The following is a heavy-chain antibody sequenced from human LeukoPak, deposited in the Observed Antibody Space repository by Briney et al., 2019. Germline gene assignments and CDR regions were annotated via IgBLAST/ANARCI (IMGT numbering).Heavy chain of an antibody. V-gene: IGHV3-23*01. CDR2: ISTSGGST. CDR3: AKEPYSGSQLLDY. J-gene: IGHJ4*02. D-gene: IGHD1-26*01. CDR1: GFTFSSYW. Sequence: GGSLRLSCAASGFTFSSYWMHWVRQAPGKGLEWVSAISTSGGSTYYADSVKGRFTISGDNSKNTLYLQMNSLRAEDTAVYYCAKEPYSGSQLLDYWGQGTLVTVSS.